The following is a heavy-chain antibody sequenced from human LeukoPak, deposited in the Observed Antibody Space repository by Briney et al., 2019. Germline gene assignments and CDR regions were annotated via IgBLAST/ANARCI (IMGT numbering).Heavy chain of an antibody. CDR3: ARLNRNYLDY. D-gene: IGHD3-16*02. Sequence: SVKVSCKASGGTFSSYAISWVRQAPGQGLEWMGGIIPIFGTANYAQKFQGRVTITTDESTTTAYLELSSLRSEDTAVYYFARLNRNYLDYWGQGTLVTVSS. V-gene: IGHV1-69*05. J-gene: IGHJ4*02. CDR2: IIPIFGTA. CDR1: GGTFSSYA.